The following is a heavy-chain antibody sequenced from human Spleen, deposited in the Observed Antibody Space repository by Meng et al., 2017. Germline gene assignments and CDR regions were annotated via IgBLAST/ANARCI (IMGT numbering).Heavy chain of an antibody. J-gene: IGHJ4*02. CDR1: GGSISSYY. V-gene: IGHV4-59*01. CDR2: IYYSGST. D-gene: IGHD1-26*01. CDR3: AREVGGSNDY. Sequence: SETLSLTCTVSGGSISSYYWSWIRQPPGKGLEWIGYIYYSGSTNYNPSLKSRVTISVDTSKNQFSLKLSSLTGADTAVYYCAREVGGSNDYWGQGTLVTVSS.